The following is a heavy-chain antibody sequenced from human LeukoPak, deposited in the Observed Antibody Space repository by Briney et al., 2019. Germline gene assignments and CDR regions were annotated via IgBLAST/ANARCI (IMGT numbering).Heavy chain of an antibody. CDR3: ARDNDYYYYGMDV. V-gene: IGHV3-11*01. CDR1: GFTFRDYF. Sequence: GSLRLSCSASGFTFRDYFMSWIRQAPGKGLEWVSYISTGGSTIYYADSVKGRFTISRDNAKNSLYLQMDSLRAEDTAVYFCARDNDYYYYGMDVWGQGTTVTVSS. CDR2: ISTGGSTI. J-gene: IGHJ6*02.